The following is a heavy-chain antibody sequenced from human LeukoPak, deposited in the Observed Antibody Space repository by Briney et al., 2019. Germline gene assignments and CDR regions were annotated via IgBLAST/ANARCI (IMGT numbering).Heavy chain of an antibody. D-gene: IGHD3-22*01. CDR3: VRLNGGYYEAIFDY. CDR1: GGSISGSYYY. Sequence: SETLSLICTVSGGSISGSYYYWGWIRQPPGKGLECIGSMYYSGSTFYNPPLKSQVTISVDTSKNQFSLKLSSVTAADTAVYYCVRLNGGYYEAIFDYWGQGTLVTVSS. J-gene: IGHJ4*02. CDR2: MYYSGST. V-gene: IGHV4-39*01.